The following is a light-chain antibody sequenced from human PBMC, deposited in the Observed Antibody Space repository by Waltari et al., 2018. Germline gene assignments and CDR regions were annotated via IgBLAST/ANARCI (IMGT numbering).Light chain of an antibody. CDR2: AAS. J-gene: IGKJ2*03. CDR1: KNIRSY. CDR3: QASYTTPYS. V-gene: IGKV1-39*01. Sequence: DLQMTQSPSSLSASVGDSVTISSRESKNIRSYLSWYQQKPGIAPKLVIYAASTLQSGVPSRFSGSGSGTNFTLTITSLQAEDFATYFCQASYTTPYSFGQGTKVEIK.